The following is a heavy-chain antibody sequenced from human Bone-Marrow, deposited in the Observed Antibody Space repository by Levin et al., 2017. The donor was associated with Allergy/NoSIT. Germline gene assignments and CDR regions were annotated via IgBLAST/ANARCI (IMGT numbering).Heavy chain of an antibody. CDR3: ARDHARGYYDSSGYSGDH. CDR2: ITSSGDST. Sequence: TSETLSLTCAASGFTFRHYTMNWVRQAPGKGLEWVSCITSSGDSTYYADSVKGRFTISRDNAKNSLYLQLNRLRDEDTAMYYCARDHARGYYDSSGYSGDHWGQGTLVTVSS. J-gene: IGHJ4*02. V-gene: IGHV3-48*02. D-gene: IGHD3-22*01. CDR1: GFTFRHYT.